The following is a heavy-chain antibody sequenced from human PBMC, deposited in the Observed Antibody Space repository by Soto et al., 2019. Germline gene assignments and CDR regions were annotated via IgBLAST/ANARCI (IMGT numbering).Heavy chain of an antibody. CDR2: IYYSGST. Sequence: PSETLSLTCTVSGDSISSSSYYWGWIRQPPGKGLEWIGSIYYSGSTYYNPSLKSRVTISVDTSKNQFSLKLSSVTAADTAVYYCARPLYDYILTDAFDIWGQGTMVTVSS. V-gene: IGHV4-39*01. D-gene: IGHD5-12*01. J-gene: IGHJ3*02. CDR1: GDSISSSSYY. CDR3: ARPLYDYILTDAFDI.